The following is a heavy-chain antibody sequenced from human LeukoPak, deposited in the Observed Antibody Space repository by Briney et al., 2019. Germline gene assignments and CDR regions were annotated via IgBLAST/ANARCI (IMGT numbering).Heavy chain of an antibody. V-gene: IGHV3-7*03. CDR2: IKTDGSET. CDR1: GFTFSIHW. D-gene: IGHD6-19*01. J-gene: IGHJ4*02. CDR3: AKNNGWFHLAQ. Sequence: GGSLRLSCAASGFTFSIHWMTWVRQAPGKGLEWVGHIKTDGSETYYVDSLKGRFSISRDNTNNALYLQMNSLRVEDTAVYYCAKNNGWFHLAQWGQGTLVTVSS.